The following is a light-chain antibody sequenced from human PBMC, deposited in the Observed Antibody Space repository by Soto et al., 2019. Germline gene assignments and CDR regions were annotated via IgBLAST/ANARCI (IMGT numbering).Light chain of an antibody. V-gene: IGKV1-5*03. CDR1: QRISSW. CDR3: QQYDSYWT. J-gene: IGKJ1*01. CDR2: KAS. Sequence: DIQMTQSPSTLSASVGDRVTITCRASQRISSWLAWYQQRPGKAPKLLIYKASSLESGVPSRFSGSGSGTEFTLTSSSLQADDFANYYCQQYDSYWTFGQGTKVEIK.